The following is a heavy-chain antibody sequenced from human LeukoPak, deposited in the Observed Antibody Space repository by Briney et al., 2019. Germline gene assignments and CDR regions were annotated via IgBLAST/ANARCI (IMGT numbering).Heavy chain of an antibody. CDR3: ARRRRYSSSSGAFDI. CDR2: IIPIFGTA. J-gene: IGHJ3*02. V-gene: IGHV1-69*13. D-gene: IGHD6-6*01. CDR1: GGTFSSYA. Sequence: ASVKVSCKAPGGTFSSYAISWVRQAPGQGLEWMGGIIPIFGTANYAQKFQGRVTITADESTSTAYMELSSLRSEDTAVYYCARRRRYSSSSGAFDIWGQGTMVTVSS.